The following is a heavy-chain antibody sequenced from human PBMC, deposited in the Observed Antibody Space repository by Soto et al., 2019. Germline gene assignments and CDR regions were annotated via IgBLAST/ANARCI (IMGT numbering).Heavy chain of an antibody. Sequence: GGSLRLSRVASGFTVSSNYMSWVRQAPGKGLEWVSIIYSGGSTYYADSVKGRFTISRDNSKNTLYLQMNSLRAEDTAVYFCASYSSSAPGDSWGQGTLVTVSS. D-gene: IGHD6-6*01. CDR1: GFTVSSNY. CDR3: ASYSSSAPGDS. V-gene: IGHV3-53*01. CDR2: IYSGGST. J-gene: IGHJ4*02.